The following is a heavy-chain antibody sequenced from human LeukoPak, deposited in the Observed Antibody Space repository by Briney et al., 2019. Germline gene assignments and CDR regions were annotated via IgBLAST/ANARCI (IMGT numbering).Heavy chain of an antibody. V-gene: IGHV3-74*01. CDR2: INSDGSSI. CDR3: ASKERGSGWYDY. Sequence: GGSLRLSCAASGFTFSSYWMHWVRQAPGKGLVWVSRINSDGSSISYAASVKGRFTISRDNAKNTLYLQMNSLRAEDTAVYYCASKERGSGWYDYWGQGTLVTVSS. D-gene: IGHD6-19*01. CDR1: GFTFSSYW. J-gene: IGHJ4*02.